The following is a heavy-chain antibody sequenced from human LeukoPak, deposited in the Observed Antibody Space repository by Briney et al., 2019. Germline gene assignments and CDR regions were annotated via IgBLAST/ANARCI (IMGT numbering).Heavy chain of an antibody. CDR2: ISGSGGST. J-gene: IGHJ4*02. D-gene: IGHD2-21*01. CDR1: GFTFSSHA. V-gene: IGHV3-23*01. CDR3: AKRLAGYYFDY. Sequence: GGSLRLSCAASGFTFSSHAMSWVRQAPGKGLEWVSAISGSGGSTYYADYVKGRFTISRDNSKNTLYLQMNSLRAEDTALYYCAKRLAGYYFDYWGQGTLVTVSS.